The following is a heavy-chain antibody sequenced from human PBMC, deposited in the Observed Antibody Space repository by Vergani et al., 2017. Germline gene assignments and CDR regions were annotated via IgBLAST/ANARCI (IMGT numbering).Heavy chain of an antibody. CDR1: GGSISSGGYY. D-gene: IGHD3-22*01. V-gene: IGHV4-30-2*03. J-gene: IGHJ3*02. Sequence: QLQLQESGSGLVKPSQTLSLTCAVSGGSISSGGYYWGWIRQPPGKGLEWSGSIYYSGSTYYNPSLKSRVPISVDTSKNQFSLKLSTVTAADTAVYYCARLLGYYVSSGYYYVGAFDIWGQGTMVTVSS. CDR2: IYYSGST. CDR3: ARLLGYYVSSGYYYVGAFDI.